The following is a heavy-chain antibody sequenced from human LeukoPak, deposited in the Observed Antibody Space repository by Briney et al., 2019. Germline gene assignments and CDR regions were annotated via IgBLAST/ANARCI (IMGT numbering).Heavy chain of an antibody. CDR1: GGSISSGGYY. CDR2: IYYSGST. D-gene: IGHD3-10*01. V-gene: IGHV4-31*03. J-gene: IGHJ5*02. Sequence: PSETLSLTRTVSGGSISSGGYYWSWIRQHPGTGLEWIGYIYYSGSTYYNPSLKSRVTISVDTSKNQFSLKLSSVTAADTAVYYCARGGIGATMVRGVPSPGNWFDPWGQGTLVTVSS. CDR3: ARGGIGATMVRGVPSPGNWFDP.